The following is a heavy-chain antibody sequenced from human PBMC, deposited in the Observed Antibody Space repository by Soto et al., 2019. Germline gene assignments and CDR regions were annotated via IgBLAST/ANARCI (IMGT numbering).Heavy chain of an antibody. CDR2: XXXXXXXX. CDR1: GXPFSTYA. V-gene: IGHV3-23*01. Sequence: PGGXLXXXXXXXGXPFSTYAMSXVRXXXGKGLEWVXXXXXXXXXXXYADSVKGRFTVSRDNSKNTLYLQMNSLRADDTAVYYCAKGFGGFGTYLYFDYWGQGTLVTVSS. D-gene: IGHD1-26*01. CDR3: AKGFGGFGTYLYFDY. J-gene: IGHJ4*02.